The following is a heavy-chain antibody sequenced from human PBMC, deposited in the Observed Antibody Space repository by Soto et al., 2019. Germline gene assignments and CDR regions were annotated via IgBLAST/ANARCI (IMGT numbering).Heavy chain of an antibody. D-gene: IGHD6-6*01. CDR1: GTSMSIGGYY. V-gene: IGHV4-31*03. CDR3: ARDRHNNFFDP. Sequence: SETLSLTCTGSGTSMSIGGYYWNWIRQSPGKGLEWIGYIYYSGSTYYNPSLESRVAISLDTSRSQFSLTLHSVTAADTAIYYCARDRHNNFFDPWGQGTLVTVS. J-gene: IGHJ5*02. CDR2: IYYSGST.